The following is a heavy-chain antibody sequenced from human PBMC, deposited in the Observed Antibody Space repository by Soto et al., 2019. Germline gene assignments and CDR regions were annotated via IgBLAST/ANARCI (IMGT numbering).Heavy chain of an antibody. CDR2: IYDSGTT. D-gene: IGHD3-10*01. J-gene: IGHJ4*02. CDR1: GDSMSTYY. Sequence: KPSETLSLTCSVSGDSMSTYYWTWIRQPPGKGLEWIGYIYDSGTTNYNPSLKSRVAISVDTSKNQFSLKLSSVTAADTAIYYCARSFTYGAQRFDYWGQGALVTVSS. V-gene: IGHV4-59*01. CDR3: ARSFTYGAQRFDY.